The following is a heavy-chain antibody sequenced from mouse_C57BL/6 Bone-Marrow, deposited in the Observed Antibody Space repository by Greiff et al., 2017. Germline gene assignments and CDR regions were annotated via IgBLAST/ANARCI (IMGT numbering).Heavy chain of an antibody. D-gene: IGHD4-1*02. V-gene: IGHV1-63*01. J-gene: IGHJ2*01. CDR1: GYTFTNYW. CDR2: IYPGGGYT. CDR3: TRSNWDVDFDY. Sequence: VKLQESGAELVRPGTSVKMSCKASGYTFTNYWIGWAKQRPGHGLEWIGDIYPGGGYTNYNEKFKGKATLTADKSSSAAYMPFSSLTSEDSAIYYSTRSNWDVDFDYWGQGTTLTVSS.